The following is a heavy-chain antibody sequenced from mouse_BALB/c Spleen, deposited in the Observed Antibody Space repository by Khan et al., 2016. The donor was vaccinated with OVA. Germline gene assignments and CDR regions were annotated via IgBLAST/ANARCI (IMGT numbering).Heavy chain of an antibody. CDR2: IYPGSGDT. CDR1: GYTFTDYY. D-gene: IGHD1-2*01. Sequence: QVQLQQSGAELARPGASVKLSCKASGYTFTDYYINWVKQRTGQGLEWIGEIYPGSGDTYYNVKFKGKATLTADKSSTTAYMQLSTLSPETSPVDLCARRNYCGYTFAYWGQGTLVTVSA. V-gene: IGHV1-77*01. J-gene: IGHJ3*01. CDR3: ARRNYCGYTFAY.